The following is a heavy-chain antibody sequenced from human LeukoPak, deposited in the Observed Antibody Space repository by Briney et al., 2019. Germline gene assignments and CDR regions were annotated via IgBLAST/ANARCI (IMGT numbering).Heavy chain of an antibody. D-gene: IGHD1-26*01. Sequence: GGSLRLSCAASGFTFSSYVMNWVRQAPGKGLEWVSGISGGGGSTYYADSVKGRFTISRDNSKNTLYLQMNSLSAEDTAVYYCAKDTRAGGWGQGTLVTVSS. V-gene: IGHV3-23*01. CDR2: ISGGGGST. CDR3: AKDTRAGG. CDR1: GFTFSSYV. J-gene: IGHJ4*02.